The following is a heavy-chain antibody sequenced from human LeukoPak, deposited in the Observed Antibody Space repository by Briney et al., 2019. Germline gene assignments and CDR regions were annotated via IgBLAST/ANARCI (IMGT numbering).Heavy chain of an antibody. CDR3: AREDVVVPPYGMDV. Sequence: GGSLRLSCAASGFTFSSYSMNWVRQAPGKGLEWVSYISGSSSTIHYADSVKGRFTISRDNAKNSLYLQMNSLRAEDTAVYYCAREDVVVPPYGMDVWGQGTTVTVSS. D-gene: IGHD2-2*01. V-gene: IGHV3-48*01. J-gene: IGHJ6*02. CDR1: GFTFSSYS. CDR2: ISGSSSTI.